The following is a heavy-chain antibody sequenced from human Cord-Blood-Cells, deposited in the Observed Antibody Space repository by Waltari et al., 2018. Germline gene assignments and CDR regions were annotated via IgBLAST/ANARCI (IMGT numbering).Heavy chain of an antibody. CDR1: GFTFSSYE. Sequence: EMQLVESGGGLVQPGGSLRLSCAASGFTFSSYEMNWVRQAPGKGLEWVSYIRSSGSTIYYADSLKCRFTISRDNAKNSLYLQMNSLRAEDTAVYYCAREARNFDWLYGAFDIWGQGTMVTVSS. CDR2: IRSSGSTI. J-gene: IGHJ3*02. D-gene: IGHD3-9*01. CDR3: AREARNFDWLYGAFDI. V-gene: IGHV3-48*03.